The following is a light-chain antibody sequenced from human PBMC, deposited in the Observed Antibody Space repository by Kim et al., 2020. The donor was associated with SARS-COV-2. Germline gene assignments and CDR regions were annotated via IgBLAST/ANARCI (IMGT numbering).Light chain of an antibody. CDR1: SSDVGVYNY. CDR2: DVS. CDR3: NSYTSSRTYV. J-gene: IGLJ1*01. Sequence: QSALTQPASVSGSPGQSITISCTGTSSDVGVYNYVSWYQQHPGKAPKLMIYDVSKRPSGVSNRFSGSKSGNTASLTISGLQAEDEADHYCNSYTSSRTYVFGTGTKVTVL. V-gene: IGLV2-14*01.